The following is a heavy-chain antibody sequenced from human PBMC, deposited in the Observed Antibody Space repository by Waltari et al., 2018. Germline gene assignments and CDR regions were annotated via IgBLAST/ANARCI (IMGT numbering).Heavy chain of an antibody. CDR2: ISGSGGST. CDR1: GFTFSSYA. CDR3: AKDAVAAAGTGPSY. J-gene: IGHJ4*02. V-gene: IGHV3-23*01. D-gene: IGHD6-13*01. Sequence: EVQLLESGGGLVQHGGSLRLSCAASGFTFSSYAMSWVRQAPGKGLEWVSAISGSGGSTYYADAVKGRFTISRDNSKNTLYLQMNSLRAEDTAAYYCAKDAVAAAGTGPSYWGQGTLVTVSS.